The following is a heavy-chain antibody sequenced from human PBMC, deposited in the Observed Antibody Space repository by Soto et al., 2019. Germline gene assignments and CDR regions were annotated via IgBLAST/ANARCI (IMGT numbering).Heavy chain of an antibody. CDR1: GFTFDDYT. D-gene: IGHD6-13*01. CDR3: AKDAEQQLVLGHGMDV. CDR2: ISWDGGST. Sequence: GGSLRLSCAASGFTFDDYTMHWVRQAPGKGLEWVSLISWDGGSTYYADSVKGRFTISRDNSKNSLYLQMNSLRTEDTALYYCAKDAEQQLVLGHGMDVWGQGTTVTVSS. J-gene: IGHJ6*02. V-gene: IGHV3-43*01.